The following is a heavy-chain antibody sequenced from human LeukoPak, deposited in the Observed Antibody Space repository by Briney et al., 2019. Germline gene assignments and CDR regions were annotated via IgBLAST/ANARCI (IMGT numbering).Heavy chain of an antibody. V-gene: IGHV3-20*04. D-gene: IGHD3-10*02. Sequence: GGSLRLSCAASGFTFDEYAMNWVRQAPGKGLEWVSGINWNGGDTAYADSVKGRLTISRDNAKNSLYLQMNSLRAEDTAVYYCAELGITMIGGVWGKGTTVTISS. CDR1: GFTFDEYA. CDR3: AELGITMIGGV. CDR2: INWNGGDT. J-gene: IGHJ6*04.